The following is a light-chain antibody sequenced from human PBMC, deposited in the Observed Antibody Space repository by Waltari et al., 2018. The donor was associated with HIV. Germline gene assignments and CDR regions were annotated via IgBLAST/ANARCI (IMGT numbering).Light chain of an antibody. CDR1: STDVGGYNY. V-gene: IGLV2-11*01. Sequence: QSALTQPRSVSGSPGHSVTMSFSGTSTDVGGYNYVSWYQQHPGKAPKLMIYDVTKRPSGVPDRFSGSKSGNTASLTISGLQADDEADYYCCSYAGSYTGVFGTGTKVTVL. CDR2: DVT. CDR3: CSYAGSYTGV. J-gene: IGLJ1*01.